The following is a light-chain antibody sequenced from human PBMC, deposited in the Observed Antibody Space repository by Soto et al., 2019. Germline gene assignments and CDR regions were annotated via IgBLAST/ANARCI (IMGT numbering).Light chain of an antibody. V-gene: IGKV3-20*01. CDR2: AAS. CDR1: RGISSSY. CDR3: QQYGTSPPYT. J-gene: IGKJ2*01. Sequence: EIELTQSPSTLSLSPGDSTTLSCRASRGISSSYLAWYQQKPGQAPQLLIYAASTRATGIPGRFRGSGSATDFTLTISRLEHEDSAVNYCQQYGTSPPYTFGQGTKLEIK.